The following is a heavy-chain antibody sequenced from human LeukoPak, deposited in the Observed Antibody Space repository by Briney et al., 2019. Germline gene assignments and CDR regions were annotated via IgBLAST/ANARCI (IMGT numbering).Heavy chain of an antibody. J-gene: IGHJ6*03. CDR3: ARGAYSSSWYTYYYYYMDV. D-gene: IGHD6-13*01. CDR1: GGSISSSSYY. Sequence: SETLSLTCTVSGGSISSSSYYWGWIRQPPGKGLEWIAYIYYSGSTNSNPSLKSRVTISVDTSKNQFSLRLSSVTAADTAVYYCARGAYSSSWYTYYYYYMDVWGKGTTVTVSS. V-gene: IGHV4-61*05. CDR2: IYYSGST.